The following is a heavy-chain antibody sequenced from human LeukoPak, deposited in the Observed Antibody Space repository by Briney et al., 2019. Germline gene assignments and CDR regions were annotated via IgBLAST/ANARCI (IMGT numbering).Heavy chain of an antibody. D-gene: IGHD2-2*01. Sequence: GGSLRLSCAASGFTFSNAWMSWVRQAPGKGLEWVGRIKSKTDGGTTDYAAPVKGRLTISRDDSKNTLYLQMNSLKTEDTAVYYCSGDCSSTSCPGYWGQGTLVTVSS. CDR2: IKSKTDGGTT. CDR1: GFTFSNAW. V-gene: IGHV3-15*01. CDR3: SGDCSSTSCPGY. J-gene: IGHJ4*02.